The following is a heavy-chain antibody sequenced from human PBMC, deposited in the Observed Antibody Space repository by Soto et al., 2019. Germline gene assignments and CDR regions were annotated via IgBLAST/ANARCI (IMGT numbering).Heavy chain of an antibody. J-gene: IGHJ5*02. CDR1: GFTFSSYA. D-gene: IGHD3-22*01. CDR3: AKGVYYDSSAYYLNWFDP. V-gene: IGHV3-23*01. CDR2: ISGSGGST. Sequence: VGSLRLSCADSGFTFSSYAMTWVRQAPGKGLEWVSAISGSGGSTYYADSVKGRFTISRDNSKNTLYLQMNSLRAEDTAVYYCAKGVYYDSSAYYLNWFDPWGQGTLVTVSS.